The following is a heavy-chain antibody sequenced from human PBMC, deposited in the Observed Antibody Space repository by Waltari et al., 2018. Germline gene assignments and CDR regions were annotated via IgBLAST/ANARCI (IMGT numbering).Heavy chain of an antibody. V-gene: IGHV1-2*02. J-gene: IGHJ5*02. D-gene: IGHD3-3*01. CDR2: IKPKSGHR. CDR1: GYNFTGDY. Sequence: QVQLVQSGAEVKKPGASVKVSCRASGYNFTGDYIHWVRQAPGQGLEWMGWIKPKSGHRSYAQKFQGRVTMTRDTAISTAYVELSSLTSDDTADYYCARGGTWNGYPRGWLDPWGQGTLVTVSS. CDR3: ARGGTWNGYPRGWLDP.